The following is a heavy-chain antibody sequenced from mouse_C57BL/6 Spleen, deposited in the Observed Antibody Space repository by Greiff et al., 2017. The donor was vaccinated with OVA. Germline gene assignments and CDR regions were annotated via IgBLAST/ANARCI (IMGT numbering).Heavy chain of an antibody. CDR1: GYAFSSSW. D-gene: IGHD2-2*01. CDR3: ARLNYGYDAYFDY. J-gene: IGHJ2*01. Sequence: QVQLKESGPELVKPGASVKISCKASGYAFSSSWMNWVKQRPGKGLEWIGRIYPGDGDTNYNGKFKGKATLTADKSSSTAYMQLSSLTSEDSAVYFCARLNYGYDAYFDYWGKGTTLTVSS. CDR2: IYPGDGDT. V-gene: IGHV1-82*01.